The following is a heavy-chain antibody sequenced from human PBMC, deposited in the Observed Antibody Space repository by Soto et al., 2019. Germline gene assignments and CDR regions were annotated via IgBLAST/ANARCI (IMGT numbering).Heavy chain of an antibody. J-gene: IGHJ6*02. CDR3: ATLGDSSSSSHYYGMDV. CDR1: GFTFSGYA. CDR2: ISYDGSNK. D-gene: IGHD6-6*01. Sequence: GGSLRLSCAASGFTFSGYAMHWVRQAPGKGLEWVAVISYDGSNKYYADSVKGRFTISRDNSKNTLYLQMNSLRAEDTAVYYCATLGDSSSSSHYYGMDVWGQGTTVTVSS. V-gene: IGHV3-30-3*01.